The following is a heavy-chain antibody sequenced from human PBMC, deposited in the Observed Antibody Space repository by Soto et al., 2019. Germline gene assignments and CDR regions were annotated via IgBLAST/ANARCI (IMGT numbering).Heavy chain of an antibody. CDR2: INTDGLS. Sequence: SETLSLTCSVSGVSITSYYWSWIRQSAGGGLEWMGRINTDGLSTYSPSFKSRLTMSLDTSKNQVSLRLISVTAADTAVYFCARVPVAVAATEDYYGLDVWGQGTKATVSS. J-gene: IGHJ6*02. V-gene: IGHV4-4*07. CDR3: ARVPVAVAATEDYYGLDV. D-gene: IGHD2-15*01. CDR1: GVSITSYY.